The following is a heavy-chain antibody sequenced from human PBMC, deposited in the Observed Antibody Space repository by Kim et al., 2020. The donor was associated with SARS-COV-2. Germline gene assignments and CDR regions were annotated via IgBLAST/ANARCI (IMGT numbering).Heavy chain of an antibody. CDR2: IYYSGST. V-gene: IGHV4-31*03. CDR1: GGSISSGGYY. Sequence: SETLSLTCTVSGGSISSGGYYWSWIRQHPGKGLEWIGYIYYSGSTYYNPSLKSRVTISVDTSKNQFSLKLSSVTAADTAVYYCARALGNYDFWSGYFFDYWGQGTLVTVSS. J-gene: IGHJ4*02. CDR3: ARALGNYDFWSGYFFDY. D-gene: IGHD3-3*01.